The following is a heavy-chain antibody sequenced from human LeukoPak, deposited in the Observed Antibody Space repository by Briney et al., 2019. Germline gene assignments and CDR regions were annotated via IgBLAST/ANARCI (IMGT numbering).Heavy chain of an antibody. CDR3: AKGFDTSGYDV. J-gene: IGHJ3*01. CDR2: ISGSGGVT. Sequence: PGGSLRLSCAASGFTFNSYAMSWVRQAPGKGLEWVSAISGSGGVTYYADSVKGRFTISRDNSMNTLYLQMDSLRAGDTAEYYCAKGFDTSGYDVWGQGTMVTVSS. D-gene: IGHD3-22*01. V-gene: IGHV3-23*01. CDR1: GFTFNSYA.